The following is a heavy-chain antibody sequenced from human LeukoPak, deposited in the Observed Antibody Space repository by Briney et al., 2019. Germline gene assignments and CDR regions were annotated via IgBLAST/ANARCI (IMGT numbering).Heavy chain of an antibody. D-gene: IGHD2-15*01. CDR2: INDSGSV. Sequence: SETLSLTCAVYGRSFSGYYWSWIRQPPGKGLEWIGEINDSGSVNCNPSLKNRVTLSVDTSKNQFSLRLSSVAAADTAVYYCARRLVDSGASQVSDDWGQGTLVTVSS. CDR1: GRSFSGYY. CDR3: ARRLVDSGASQVSDD. V-gene: IGHV4-34*01. J-gene: IGHJ4*02.